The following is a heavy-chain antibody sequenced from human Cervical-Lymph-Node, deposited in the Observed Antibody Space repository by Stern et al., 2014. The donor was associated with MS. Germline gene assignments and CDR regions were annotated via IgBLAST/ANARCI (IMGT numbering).Heavy chain of an antibody. D-gene: IGHD4-17*01. Sequence: VQLVESGGGLVQPGGSLRLSCSASGFTFNYYAMSWVRQAPGKGLEWVSGISGSGGTTYYADSVKGRFTISRDKAKNMLYLQMNTLRADDTAVYYFATDNTVTTPIHYWGQGTLVTVSS. J-gene: IGHJ4*02. CDR3: ATDNTVTTPIHY. CDR2: ISGSGGTT. CDR1: GFTFNYYA. V-gene: IGHV3-23*04.